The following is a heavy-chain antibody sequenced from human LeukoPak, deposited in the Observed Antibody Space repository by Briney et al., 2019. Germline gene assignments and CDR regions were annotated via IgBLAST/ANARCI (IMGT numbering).Heavy chain of an antibody. CDR2: IYHSGST. CDR1: GYSISSGHY. V-gene: IGHV4-38-2*02. D-gene: IGHD6-19*01. Sequence: SETLTLTCTVSGYSISSGHYWGWIRQPPGKGLEWIGSIYHSGSTYYNPSLKSRVTISVDTSKNQFSLKLSSVTAADTAVYYCAREWLVRFDYWGQGTLVTVSS. J-gene: IGHJ4*02. CDR3: AREWLVRFDY.